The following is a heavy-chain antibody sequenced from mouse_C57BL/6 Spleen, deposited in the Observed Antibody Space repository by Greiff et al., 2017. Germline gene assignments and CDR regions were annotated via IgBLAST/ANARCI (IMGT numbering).Heavy chain of an antibody. V-gene: IGHV1-55*01. Sequence: QVQLQQPGAELVKPGASVKMSCKASGYTFTSYWITWVKQRPGQGLEWIGDISPGSGSTNYNEKFKSKATLTVDTSSSTAYMQLSSLTSEDSAVYNCARGTFTTVVAHWYFDVWGTGTTVTVSS. CDR3: ARGTFTTVVAHWYFDV. J-gene: IGHJ1*03. D-gene: IGHD1-1*01. CDR2: ISPGSGST. CDR1: GYTFTSYW.